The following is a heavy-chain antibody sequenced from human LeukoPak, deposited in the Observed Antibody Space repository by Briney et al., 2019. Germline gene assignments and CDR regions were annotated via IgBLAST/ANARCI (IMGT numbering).Heavy chain of an antibody. V-gene: IGHV1-69*05. D-gene: IGHD3-3*01. Sequence: ASVKVSCKASGGTFSSYAISWVRQAPGQGLEWMGGIIPIFGTANYAQKFQGRVTITTDESTSTAYMELSSLRSEDTAVYYCASPRYYDSWSGNLGFDYWGQGTLVTVSS. J-gene: IGHJ4*02. CDR3: ASPRYYDSWSGNLGFDY. CDR2: IIPIFGTA. CDR1: GGTFSSYA.